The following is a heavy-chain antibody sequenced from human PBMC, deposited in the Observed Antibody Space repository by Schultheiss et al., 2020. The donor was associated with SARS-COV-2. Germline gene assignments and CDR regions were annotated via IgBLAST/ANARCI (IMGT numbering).Heavy chain of an antibody. J-gene: IGHJ4*02. Sequence: ESLKISCTVSGDSISNYYWSWVRQPAGKGLEWIGRIQSTGSTDNNSSLKSRVIMSVDTSKNQFSLKLSSVTAADTAVYYCARLRHDILTVKVRGYFDYWGQGTLVTVSS. V-gene: IGHV4-4*07. CDR1: GDSISNYY. CDR3: ARLRHDILTVKVRGYFDY. D-gene: IGHD3-9*01. CDR2: IQSTGST.